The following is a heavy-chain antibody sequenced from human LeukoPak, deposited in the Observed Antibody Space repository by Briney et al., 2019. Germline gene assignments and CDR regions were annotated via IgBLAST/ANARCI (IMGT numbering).Heavy chain of an antibody. CDR1: GFTFSNNW. CDR2: ICPDGTGI. J-gene: IGHJ4*02. V-gene: IGHV3-74*01. CDR3: VRDFRSADY. Sequence: GGSLRLSCAASGFTFSNNWMHWVRQAPGKGPMWVSRICPDGTGISYADSVKARFTTSRDNAKNTVYLQMNGLREEDTAVYYCVRDFRSADYWGQGTLVTVSS.